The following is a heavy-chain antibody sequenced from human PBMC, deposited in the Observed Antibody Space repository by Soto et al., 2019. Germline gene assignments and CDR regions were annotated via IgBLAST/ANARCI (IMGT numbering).Heavy chain of an antibody. CDR2: INAGNGNT. Sequence: GASVKVSCKASGYTFTSYAMHWVRQAPGQRLEWMGWINAGNGNTKYSQKFQGRVTITSDTSASTAYMELSSLRSEDTAVYYCAREAVAGTFYVSYCDYWGQGTLVTVSS. D-gene: IGHD6-19*01. V-gene: IGHV1-3*01. CDR1: GYTFTSYA. J-gene: IGHJ4*02. CDR3: AREAVAGTFYVSYCDY.